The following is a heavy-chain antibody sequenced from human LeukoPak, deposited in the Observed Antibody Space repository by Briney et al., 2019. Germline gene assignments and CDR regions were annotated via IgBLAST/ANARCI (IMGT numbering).Heavy chain of an antibody. J-gene: IGHJ6*04. V-gene: IGHV3-21*01. Sequence: GSLRLSCAASGFTFSSYSMKWVRQAPGKGLEWVSFISSSSSYIYYADSVKGRFTISRDNAKNSLYLQMNSLRAEDTAVYYCAELGITMIGGVWGKGTTVTISS. CDR3: AELGITMIGGV. CDR1: GFTFSSYS. CDR2: ISSSSSYI. D-gene: IGHD3-10*02.